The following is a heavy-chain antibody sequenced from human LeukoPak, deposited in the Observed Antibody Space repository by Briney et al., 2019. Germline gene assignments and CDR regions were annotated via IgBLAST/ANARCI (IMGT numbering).Heavy chain of an antibody. J-gene: IGHJ4*02. CDR2: IFHSGSP. CDR1: GGSISSSSYY. CDR3: ASNQVAGYFDY. D-gene: IGHD6-19*01. V-gene: IGHV4-39*01. Sequence: PSETLSLTCTVSGGSISSSSYYGGWIRQPPGKGLEWIGSIFHSGSPYYNPSLKSRVTVSVDTSKKQFSLRLSSVTAADTAVYYCASNQVAGYFDYWGQGTLVTVSS.